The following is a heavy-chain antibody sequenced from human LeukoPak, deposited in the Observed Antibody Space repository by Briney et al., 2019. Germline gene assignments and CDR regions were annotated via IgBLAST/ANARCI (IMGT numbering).Heavy chain of an antibody. V-gene: IGHV1-18*01. D-gene: IGHD3-3*01. CDR3: ARRTGVVPDYYYYGMDI. J-gene: IGHJ6*02. Sequence: ASVKVSCKASGYTFTSYGISGVRQAPGQGLEWMGWISAYNGNTNYAQKLQGRVTMTTDTSTSTAYMELRSLRSDDTAVYYCARRTGVVPDYYYYGMDIWGQGTTVTVSS. CDR1: GYTFTSYG. CDR2: ISAYNGNT.